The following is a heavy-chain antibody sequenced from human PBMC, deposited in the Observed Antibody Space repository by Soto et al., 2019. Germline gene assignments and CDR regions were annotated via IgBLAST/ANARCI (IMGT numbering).Heavy chain of an antibody. CDR2: IDWDDDK. V-gene: IGHV2-70*04. D-gene: IGHD4-4*01. CDR3: ARDYSPPYDYYGMDV. J-gene: IGHJ6*02. Sequence: SGPTLVNPTQTLTLTCTFSGFSLSTSGMRVSWIRQPPGKALEWLARIDWDDDKFYSTSLKTRLTISKDTSKNQVVLTMTNMDPVDTATYYCARDYSPPYDYYGMDVWGQGITVTVSS. CDR1: GFSLSTSGMR.